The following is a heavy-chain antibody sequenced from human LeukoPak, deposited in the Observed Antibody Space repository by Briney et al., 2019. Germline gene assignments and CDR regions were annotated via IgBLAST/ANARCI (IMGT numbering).Heavy chain of an antibody. CDR3: ARDGGADNWNYDGHWFDP. D-gene: IGHD1-7*01. CDR2: ISAYNGNT. Sequence: ASVKVSCKASGYTFTSYGISWVRQAPGQGLEWMGWISAYNGNTNYAQKLQGRVTMTTDTSTSTVYMELSSLRSEDTAVYYCARDGGADNWNYDGHWFDPWGQGTLVTVSS. CDR1: GYTFTSYG. J-gene: IGHJ5*02. V-gene: IGHV1-18*01.